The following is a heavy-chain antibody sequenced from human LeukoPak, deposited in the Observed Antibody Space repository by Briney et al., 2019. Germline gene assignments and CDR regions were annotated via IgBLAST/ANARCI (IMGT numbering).Heavy chain of an antibody. Sequence: SETLSLTCAVSGGSISSTNWWSWVRQPPGKGLEWIGEINHSGSTNYNPSLKSRVTISVDTSKNQFSLKLSSVTAADTAVYYCARGTLEPDYYYYYMDVWGKGTTVTISS. CDR3: ARGTLEPDYYYYYMDV. CDR1: GGSISSTNW. J-gene: IGHJ6*03. CDR2: INHSGST. V-gene: IGHV4-4*02. D-gene: IGHD1-1*01.